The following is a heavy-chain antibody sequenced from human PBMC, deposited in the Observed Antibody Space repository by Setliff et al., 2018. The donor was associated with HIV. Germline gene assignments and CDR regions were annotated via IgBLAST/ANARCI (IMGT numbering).Heavy chain of an antibody. CDR2: ISGYNGNT. Sequence: ASVKVSCKASGYTFTNYGISWVRQAPGQGLEWMGWISGYNGNTNYAQKFQGRVTMTTGTSTRTAYMELRSLRSADTAVYYCARDSRSSIAPYNFDYWGQGTVVTVSS. D-gene: IGHD6-6*01. CDR3: ARDSRSSIAPYNFDY. V-gene: IGHV1-18*01. J-gene: IGHJ4*02. CDR1: GYTFTNYG.